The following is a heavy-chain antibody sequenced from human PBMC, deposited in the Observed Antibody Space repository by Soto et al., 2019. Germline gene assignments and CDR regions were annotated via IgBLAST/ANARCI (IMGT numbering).Heavy chain of an antibody. CDR2: IYNSGRT. CDR3: ARRYGYSFDY. Sequence: QVRLQESGPGLVKPSETLSLTCTVSGGSISSYYWSWIRQPPGKGLEWIGYIYNSGRTNYNPSLKSRVTISVDTSKNQFSLKLSSVTAADTAVYYCARRYGYSFDYWGQGTLVTVSS. J-gene: IGHJ4*02. D-gene: IGHD1-1*01. V-gene: IGHV4-59*08. CDR1: GGSISSYY.